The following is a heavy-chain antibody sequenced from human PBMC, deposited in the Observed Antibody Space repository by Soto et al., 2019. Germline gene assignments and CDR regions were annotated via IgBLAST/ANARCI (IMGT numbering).Heavy chain of an antibody. CDR3: ARAPNVVTARDLGAL. J-gene: IGHJ4*02. V-gene: IGHV3-33*01. CDR1: GFTFSRYG. Sequence: QVQLVESGGGVVQPGRSLRLSCAASGFTFSRYGMHWVRQAPGKGLEWVAVIWYDGSNKYYADSVKGRFTISRDNSKNTLYLQMNSLRAEDTAVYYCARAPNVVTARDLGALWGQGTLVTVSS. CDR2: IWYDGSNK. D-gene: IGHD5-18*01.